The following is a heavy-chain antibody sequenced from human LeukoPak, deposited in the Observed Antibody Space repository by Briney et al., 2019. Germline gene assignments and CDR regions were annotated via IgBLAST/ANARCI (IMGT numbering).Heavy chain of an antibody. CDR3: ARAAYDSSGYLTL. CDR1: GFTFSSYG. J-gene: IGHJ4*02. V-gene: IGHV3-33*01. D-gene: IGHD3-22*01. CDR2: IWYDGTNK. Sequence: GGSLRLSCAASGFTFSSYGMHWFRQAPGKGLEWVAVIWYDGTNKYYADSVKGRFTISRDNSKNTLFLQMNSLRAEDTAVYYCARAAYDSSGYLTLWGQGTLVTVSS.